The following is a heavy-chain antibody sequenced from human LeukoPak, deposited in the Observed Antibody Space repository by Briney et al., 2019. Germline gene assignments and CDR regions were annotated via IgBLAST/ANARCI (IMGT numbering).Heavy chain of an antibody. CDR1: GFTFGSYA. V-gene: IGHV3-23*01. CDR2: ISGRGNGT. CDR3: ARDPGYSYGYPDAFDI. J-gene: IGHJ3*02. Sequence: PGGSLRLSCEASGFTFGSYAMNWVRQAPGKGLEWLAGISGRGNGTYYADSVRGRFFISRDNSKNTLYLQMNSLRAEDTAVYYCARDPGYSYGYPDAFDIWGQGTMVTVSS. D-gene: IGHD5-18*01.